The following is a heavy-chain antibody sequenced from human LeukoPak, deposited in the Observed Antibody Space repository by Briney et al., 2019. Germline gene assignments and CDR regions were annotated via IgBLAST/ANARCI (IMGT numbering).Heavy chain of an antibody. CDR2: ISWNSGSI. CDR1: GFTFDDYA. CDR3: AKGDITPRYY. Sequence: GGSLRLSCAASGFTFDDYAMHWVRQAPGKGLEWVSGISWNSGSIGYADSVKGRFTISRDNSKNTLYLQMNSLRAEDTAVYYCAKGDITPRYYWGQGTLVTVPS. V-gene: IGHV3-9*01. J-gene: IGHJ4*02. D-gene: IGHD2-15*01.